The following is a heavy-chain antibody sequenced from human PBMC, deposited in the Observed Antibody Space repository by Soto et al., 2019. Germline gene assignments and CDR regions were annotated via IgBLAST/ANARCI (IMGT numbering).Heavy chain of an antibody. V-gene: IGHV4-59*01. CDR3: ARAPTIGWLFHY. CDR2: IYYSGST. Sequence: QVQLQESGPGLVKPSETLSLTCTVSGGSISSYYWSWIRQPPGKGLEWIGYIYYSGSTNYNPSLKSRVTISVDTSKNQFSLKLSSVTAADTAVYYCARAPTIGWLFHYWGQGTLVTVSS. J-gene: IGHJ4*02. CDR1: GGSISSYY. D-gene: IGHD3-22*01.